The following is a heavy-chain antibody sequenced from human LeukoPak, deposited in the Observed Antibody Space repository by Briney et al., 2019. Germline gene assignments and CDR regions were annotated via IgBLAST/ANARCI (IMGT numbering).Heavy chain of an antibody. V-gene: IGHV3-23*01. J-gene: IGHJ4*02. CDR2: ISGSGGST. CDR3: ARGSGSYLGLFDY. D-gene: IGHD3-10*01. Sequence: GGSLRLSCAASGFTFSSYAMSWVRQAPGKGLEWVSAISGSGGSTYYADSVKGRFTISRDNSKNTLYLQMNSLRAEDTAVYYCARGSGSYLGLFDYWGQGTLVTVSP. CDR1: GFTFSSYA.